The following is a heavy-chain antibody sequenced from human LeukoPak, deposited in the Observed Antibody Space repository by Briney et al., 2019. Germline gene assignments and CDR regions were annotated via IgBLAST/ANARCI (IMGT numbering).Heavy chain of an antibody. D-gene: IGHD2-15*01. CDR1: GFTFSSYA. J-gene: IGHJ4*02. CDR2: ISGSGGST. V-gene: IGHV3-23*01. CDR3: AKDLRIVVVVAATTGPNYDY. Sequence: PGGSLRLSCAASGFTFSSYAMSWVRQAPGKGLEWVSAISGSGGSTYYADSVKGGFTISRDNSKNTLYLQMNSLRAEDTAVYYCAKDLRIVVVVAATTGPNYDYWGQGTLVTVSS.